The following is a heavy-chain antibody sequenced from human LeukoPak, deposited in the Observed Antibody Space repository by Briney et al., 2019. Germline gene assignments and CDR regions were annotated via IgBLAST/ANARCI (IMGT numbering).Heavy chain of an antibody. J-gene: IGHJ4*02. D-gene: IGHD5-18*01. Sequence: ASVKVSCKASGGTLSSYAISWVRQAPGQGLEWMGRIIPILGIANYAQKFQGRVTMTRDTSISTAYMELSRLRSDDTAVYYCARVRYTKYYFDYWGQGTLVTVSS. CDR1: GGTLSSYA. CDR2: IIPILGIA. V-gene: IGHV1-69*04. CDR3: ARVRYTKYYFDY.